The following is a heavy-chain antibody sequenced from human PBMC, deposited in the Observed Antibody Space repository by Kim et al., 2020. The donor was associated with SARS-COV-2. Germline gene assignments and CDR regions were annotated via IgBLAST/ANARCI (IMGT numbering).Heavy chain of an antibody. CDR2: IYHSGST. J-gene: IGHJ2*01. D-gene: IGHD2-21*02. Sequence: SETLSLTCTVSGYSISSGYYWGWIRQPPGKGLEWIGSIYHSGSTYYNPSLKSRVTISVDTSKNQFSLKLSSVTAADTAVYYCARAPPLYCGGDCLHWYFDLWGRGTLVTVSS. V-gene: IGHV4-38-2*02. CDR3: ARAPPLYCGGDCLHWYFDL. CDR1: GYSISSGYY.